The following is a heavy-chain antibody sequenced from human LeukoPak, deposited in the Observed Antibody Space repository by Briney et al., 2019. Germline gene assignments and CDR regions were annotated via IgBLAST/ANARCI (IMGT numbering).Heavy chain of an antibody. J-gene: IGHJ4*02. CDR3: AGVGHWGSRGFYDY. CDR1: GITFSSFG. CDR2: ISYEGRKQ. V-gene: IGHV3-30*03. D-gene: IGHD7-27*01. Sequence: GGSLRLSCAASGITFSSFGMHWVRQAPGKGLEWVAVISYEGRKQYYADSVKGRFTISRDNSKNTLYLQMNSLRAEDTAVYYCAGVGHWGSRGFYDYWGQGTLVTVSS.